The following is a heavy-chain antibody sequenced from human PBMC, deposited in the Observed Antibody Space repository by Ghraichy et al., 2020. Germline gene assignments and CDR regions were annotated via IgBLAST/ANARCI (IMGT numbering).Heavy chain of an antibody. D-gene: IGHD5-24*01. CDR2: IDWDDDK. CDR3: ARGGDGYNSYYFDY. J-gene: IGHJ4*02. Sequence: GPTLVKPTQTLTLTCTFSGFSLSTSGMCVSWIRQPPGKAREWLALIDWDDDKYYSTSLKTRLTISKDTSKNQVVLTMTNMEPVDTATYYCARGGDGYNSYYFDYWGQGTLVTVSS. CDR1: GFSLSTSGMC. V-gene: IGHV2-70*01.